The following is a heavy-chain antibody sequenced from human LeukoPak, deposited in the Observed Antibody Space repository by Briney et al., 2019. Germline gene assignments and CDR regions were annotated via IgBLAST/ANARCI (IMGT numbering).Heavy chain of an antibody. CDR1: GFTFSSYS. CDR2: ISSSSYI. Sequence: GGSLRLSCAASGFTFSSYSMNWVRQAPGKGLEWVSSISSSSYICYADSVKGRFTISRDNAKNSLYLQMNGLRAEDTAVYYCARDPDILGYCSSTSCFCWFDPWGQGTLVTVSS. D-gene: IGHD2-2*01. V-gene: IGHV3-21*01. J-gene: IGHJ5*02. CDR3: ARDPDILGYCSSTSCFCWFDP.